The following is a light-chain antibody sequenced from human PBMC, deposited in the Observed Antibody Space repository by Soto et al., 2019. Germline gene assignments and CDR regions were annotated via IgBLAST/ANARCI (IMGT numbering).Light chain of an antibody. CDR1: QSISSN. CDR2: AAS. CDR3: PQSYSTPIT. Sequence: DVQMTQPPSSLSASVGDRITTTFWASQSISSNLNWYQQKPGKAPNLLIYAASSLQSGVPSRFSGSGSGTDFTLTISSLQPEDFATYYCPQSYSTPITFGQGTRLEIK. V-gene: IGKV1-39*01. J-gene: IGKJ5*01.